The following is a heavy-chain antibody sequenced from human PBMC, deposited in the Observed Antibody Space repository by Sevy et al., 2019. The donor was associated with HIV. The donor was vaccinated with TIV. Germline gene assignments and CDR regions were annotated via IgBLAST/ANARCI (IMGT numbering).Heavy chain of an antibody. D-gene: IGHD2-2*01. J-gene: IGHJ6*03. CDR3: ARGPDCSSTSCYSSGRQMYYYYYMDV. CDR1: GFTFSSYS. CDR2: ISSSSSYI. Sequence: GGSLRLSCAASGFTFSSYSMNWVRQAPGKGLEWVSSISSSSSYIYYADSVKGRFTISRDNAKNSLYLQMNSLRAEDTAVYYCARGPDCSSTSCYSSGRQMYYYYYMDVWGKGTTVTVSS. V-gene: IGHV3-21*01.